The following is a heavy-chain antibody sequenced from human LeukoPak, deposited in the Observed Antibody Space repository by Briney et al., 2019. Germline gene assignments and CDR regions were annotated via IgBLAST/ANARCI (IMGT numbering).Heavy chain of an antibody. CDR3: ARDHPYYYDISGYWHDY. CDR1: GFTFSSYW. D-gene: IGHD3-22*01. V-gene: IGHV3-7*01. CDR2: IKQDGGEK. J-gene: IGHJ4*02. Sequence: GGSLRLSCAASGFTFSSYWMSWVRQAPGKGLEWVANIKQDGGEKYYVDSVKGRFTISRDNAKNSLYLQMNSLRAEDTAVYYCARDHPYYYDISGYWHDYWGLGTLVTVSS.